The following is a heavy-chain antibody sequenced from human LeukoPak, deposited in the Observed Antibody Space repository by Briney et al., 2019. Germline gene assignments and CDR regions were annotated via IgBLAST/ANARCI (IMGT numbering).Heavy chain of an antibody. V-gene: IGHV3-23*01. CDR1: GFTFSSYA. Sequence: GGSLRLSCAASGFTFSSYAMSWVRQAPGKSLEWASAISGSGGSTYYADSVKGRFTISRDNSKNTLYLQMNSLSAEDTAVYYCANPGIAVAGSEDYWGQGTLVTVSS. D-gene: IGHD6-19*01. CDR3: ANPGIAVAGSEDY. J-gene: IGHJ4*02. CDR2: ISGSGGST.